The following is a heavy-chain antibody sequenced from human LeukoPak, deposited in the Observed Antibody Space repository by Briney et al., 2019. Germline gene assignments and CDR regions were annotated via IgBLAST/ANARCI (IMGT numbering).Heavy chain of an antibody. CDR3: ARGRYDIAY. D-gene: IGHD3-9*01. CDR2: INHSGST. V-gene: IGHV4-34*01. J-gene: IGHJ4*02. CDR1: GGSFSGYY. Sequence: SETLSLTCAVYGGSFSGYYWSWIRQPPGKGLEWIGEINHSGSTNHNPSLKSRVTISVDTSKNQFSLKLSSVTAADTAVYYCARGRYDIAYWGQGTLVTVSS.